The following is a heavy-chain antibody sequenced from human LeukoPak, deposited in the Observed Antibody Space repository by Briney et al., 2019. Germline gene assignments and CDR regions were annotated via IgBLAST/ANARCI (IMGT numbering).Heavy chain of an antibody. CDR3: ARDPRYSSIPGWFDP. CDR2: ISSFGSYI. D-gene: IGHD6-13*01. Sequence: GGSLRLSCAASRFTFSSYSMNWVRQAPGKGLEWVSSISSFGSYIYYADSVKGRFTISRDNAKNSLYLQMNSLRAEDTALYYCARDPRYSSIPGWFDPWGQGTLVTVSS. J-gene: IGHJ5*02. V-gene: IGHV3-21*04. CDR1: RFTFSSYS.